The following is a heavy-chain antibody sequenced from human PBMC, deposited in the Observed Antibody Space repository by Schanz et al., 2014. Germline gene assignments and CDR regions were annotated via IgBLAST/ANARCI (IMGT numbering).Heavy chain of an antibody. CDR2: ISGSGAST. V-gene: IGHV3-23*01. CDR3: AKGRFGELSAFDI. Sequence: EVQLLESGGGLVQPGGSLRLSCATSGFSFSSYAINWVRQAPGKGLEWVSGISGSGASTYYADSVTGRFTISRDNSKNTLYLQMNSLRAEDTAVYYCAKGRFGELSAFDIWGQGTMVTVSS. J-gene: IGHJ3*02. CDR1: GFSFSSYA. D-gene: IGHD3-10*01.